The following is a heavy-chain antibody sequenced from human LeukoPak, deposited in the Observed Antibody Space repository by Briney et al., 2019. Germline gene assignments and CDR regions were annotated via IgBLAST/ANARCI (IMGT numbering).Heavy chain of an antibody. Sequence: GGSLRLSCVASGFTFSSYWMSWVRQAPGKGLEWVANIKQDGSEKYYVDSVKGRFTISRDNAKNSLYLQMNSLRAEDTAVYYCACGDYVRVYWGQGTLVTVST. D-gene: IGHD2-21*02. V-gene: IGHV3-7*01. J-gene: IGHJ4*02. CDR1: GFTFSSYW. CDR2: IKQDGSEK. CDR3: ACGDYVRVY.